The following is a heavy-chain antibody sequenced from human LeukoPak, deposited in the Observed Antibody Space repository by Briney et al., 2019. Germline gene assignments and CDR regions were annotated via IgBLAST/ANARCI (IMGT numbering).Heavy chain of an antibody. D-gene: IGHD2-15*01. CDR1: GYTFTSYA. V-gene: IGHV7-4-1*02. Sequence: ASVKVSCKASGYTFTSYAMNWVRQAPGQGLEWMGWINTNTGNPTYAQGFTGRFVFSLDTSVSTAYLQISSLKAEDTAVYYCARGVASCSGGSCYNYYYYYGMDVWGQGTTVTVSS. J-gene: IGHJ6*02. CDR3: ARGVASCSGGSCYNYYYYYGMDV. CDR2: INTNTGNP.